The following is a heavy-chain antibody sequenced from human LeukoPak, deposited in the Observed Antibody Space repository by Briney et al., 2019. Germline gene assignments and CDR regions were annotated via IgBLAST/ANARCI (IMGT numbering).Heavy chain of an antibody. Sequence: ASVKVSCKAFGGTFSSYAISWVRQAPGQGLEWMGGIIPIFGTANYAQKFQGRVTVTADESTSTAYMELSSLRSEDTAVYYCALAAAGIGFDDYWGQGTLVTVSS. V-gene: IGHV1-69*13. CDR3: ALAAAGIGFDDY. CDR1: GGTFSSYA. J-gene: IGHJ4*02. D-gene: IGHD6-13*01. CDR2: IIPIFGTA.